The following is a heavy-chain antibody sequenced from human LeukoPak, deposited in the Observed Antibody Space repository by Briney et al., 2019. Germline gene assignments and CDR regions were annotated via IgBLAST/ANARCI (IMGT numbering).Heavy chain of an antibody. Sequence: ASVKVSCKVSGYTLTELSMHWVRQAPGRGLEWMGGFDPEDGETIYAQKFQGRVTMTEDTSTDTAYIELSSLRSEDTAVYYCATDLSSGWYFNSRYWGQGTLVTVSS. CDR1: GYTLTELS. V-gene: IGHV1-24*01. CDR3: ATDLSSGWYFNSRY. J-gene: IGHJ4*02. D-gene: IGHD6-19*01. CDR2: FDPEDGET.